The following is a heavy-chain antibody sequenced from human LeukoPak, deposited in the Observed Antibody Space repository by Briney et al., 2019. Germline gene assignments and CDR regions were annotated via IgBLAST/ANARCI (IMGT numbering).Heavy chain of an antibody. CDR2: ISYDGSNK. D-gene: IGHD3-22*01. Sequence: GGSLRLSCAASGFTFSSYAMSWVRQAPGKGLEWVAVISYDGSNKYYADSVKGRFTISRDNSKNTLYLQMNSLRAEDTAVYYCAKVNYDSSGPPSPPRFPNYYYYYGMDVWGQGTTVTVSS. CDR1: GFTFSSYA. CDR3: AKVNYDSSGPPSPPRFPNYYYYYGMDV. V-gene: IGHV3-30*18. J-gene: IGHJ6*02.